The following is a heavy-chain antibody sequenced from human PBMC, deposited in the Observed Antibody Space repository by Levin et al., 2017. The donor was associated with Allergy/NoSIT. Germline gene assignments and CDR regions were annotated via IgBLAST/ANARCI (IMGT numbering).Heavy chain of an antibody. Sequence: PSETLSLTCAVSGGSISSNTWWSWVRQPPEKGLEWIGEVSHSGSTHYNPSLQSRVTISVDKSKNHFSLSLSSVTAADTAAYYCASRPIYSGSNLYYDGMDVWGQGTTVTVSS. CDR1: GGSISSNTW. V-gene: IGHV4-4*02. J-gene: IGHJ6*02. CDR2: VSHSGST. D-gene: IGHD2-15*01. CDR3: ASRPIYSGSNLYYDGMDV.